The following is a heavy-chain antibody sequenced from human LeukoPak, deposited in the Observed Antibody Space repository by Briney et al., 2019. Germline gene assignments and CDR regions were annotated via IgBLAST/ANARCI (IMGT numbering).Heavy chain of an antibody. J-gene: IGHJ4*02. CDR1: TGYLTSNNYY. V-gene: IGHV4-39*01. CDR3: ARQGNFYGTGSYPRNFDY. CDR2: IYYTGLT. D-gene: IGHD3-10*01. Sequence: PSETLSLTCTVSTGYLTSNNYYWAWIRQTPGKGLEWIGSIYYTGLTYYNPSLESRLTISVDTSKSQFSLKLSSVTAADTAVYYCARQGNFYGTGSYPRNFDYWGQETLVTVSS.